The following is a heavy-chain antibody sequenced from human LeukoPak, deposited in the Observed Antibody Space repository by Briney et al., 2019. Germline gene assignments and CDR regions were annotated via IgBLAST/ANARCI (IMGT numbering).Heavy chain of an antibody. CDR1: GFTFSSYA. Sequence: PGGSLRLSCAASGFTFSSYAMSWVRQAPGKGLEWVSAISGSGGSKYYADSVKGRFTISRDNSKNTLYLQMNSLRAEDTAVYYCAKVLRYFDWFHSTDYWGQGTLVTVSS. V-gene: IGHV3-23*01. D-gene: IGHD3-9*01. CDR3: AKVLRYFDWFHSTDY. J-gene: IGHJ4*02. CDR2: ISGSGGSK.